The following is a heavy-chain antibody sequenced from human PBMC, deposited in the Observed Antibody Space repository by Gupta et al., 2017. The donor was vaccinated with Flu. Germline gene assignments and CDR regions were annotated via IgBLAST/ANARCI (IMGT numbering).Heavy chain of an antibody. V-gene: IGHV3-13*01. CDR3: ARVNTEGGLDY. CDR1: GFPFSRYD. CDR2: IGTAGDT. J-gene: IGHJ4*02. Sequence: EVQLVESGGGLVQPGGSLSLSCEASGFPFSRYDMHWVRQATGKGLEWVSAIGTAGDTYYPGSVKGRFTISRENAKNSLYLQMNSLRAGDTAVYYCARVNTEGGLDYWGQGTLVTVSS. D-gene: IGHD4-11*01.